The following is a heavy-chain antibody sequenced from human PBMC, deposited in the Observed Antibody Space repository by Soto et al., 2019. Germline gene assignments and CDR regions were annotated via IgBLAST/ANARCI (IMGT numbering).Heavy chain of an antibody. CDR3: ATGGRGYSSAPRFYFEY. D-gene: IGHD5-18*01. V-gene: IGHV1-69*01. Sequence: QVQLVQSGAEVKKPGSSVKVSCQASGGIFSSNAISWVRQAPGQGLEWMGGILPIFDTTHYAQKFQGRGTITADEATSTGFLELSSLESEDTALYYCATGGRGYSSAPRFYFEYWGQGTLVTVSS. J-gene: IGHJ4*02. CDR1: GGIFSSNA. CDR2: ILPIFDTT.